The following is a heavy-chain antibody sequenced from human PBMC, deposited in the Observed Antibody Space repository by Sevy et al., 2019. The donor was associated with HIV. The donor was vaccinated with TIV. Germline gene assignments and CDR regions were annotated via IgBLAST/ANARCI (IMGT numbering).Heavy chain of an antibody. J-gene: IGHJ4*02. Sequence: SETLSLTCTVSGGSISSGDYYWSWIRQPPGKGLEWIGCIYYSGSTYYNPSLKSRVTMSVDTSKNNFSLKLTSVTAAHTAPSFCARWSYGDYVTYFDYWGQGTLVTVSS. CDR3: ARWSYGDYVTYFDY. V-gene: IGHV4-30-4*01. CDR2: IYYSGST. D-gene: IGHD4-17*01. CDR1: GGSISSGDYY.